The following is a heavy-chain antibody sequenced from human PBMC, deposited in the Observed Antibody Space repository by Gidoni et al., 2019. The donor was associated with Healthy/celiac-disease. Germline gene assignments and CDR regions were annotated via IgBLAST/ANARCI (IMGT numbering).Heavy chain of an antibody. CDR1: GYTFTSYY. CDR3: ARAGPLRFLEWLLPNWFDP. D-gene: IGHD3-3*01. Sequence: QVQLVQSGAEVKKPGASVKVSCKASGYTFTSYYMHWVRQAPGQGLEWMGIINPSGGSTSYAQKFQGRVTMTRDTSTSTVYMELSSLRSEYTAVYYCARAGPLRFLEWLLPNWFDPWGQGTLVTVSS. CDR2: INPSGGST. V-gene: IGHV1-46*01. J-gene: IGHJ5*02.